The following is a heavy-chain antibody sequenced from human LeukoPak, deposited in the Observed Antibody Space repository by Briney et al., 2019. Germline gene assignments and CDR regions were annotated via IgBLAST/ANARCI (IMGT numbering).Heavy chain of an antibody. D-gene: IGHD4-17*01. CDR1: GFPFSSYW. V-gene: IGHV3-7*04. Sequence: GRSLRLSCAASGFPFSSYWVTWVRQAPGKGLQWVANINQDGSEKYYVDSVKGRFTISRDNAKNSLYLQMKSLRIDDTAVYYCARYGALDYWGQGTLVTVSS. CDR2: INQDGSEK. CDR3: ARYGALDY. J-gene: IGHJ4*02.